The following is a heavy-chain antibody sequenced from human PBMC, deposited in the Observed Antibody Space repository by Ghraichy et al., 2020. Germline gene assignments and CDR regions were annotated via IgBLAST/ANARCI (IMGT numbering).Heavy chain of an antibody. J-gene: IGHJ6*02. CDR1: EFTVTSNY. CDR3: ARDLAWGSGSYSSFYYGMDV. D-gene: IGHD3-10*01. V-gene: IGHV3-53*01. Sequence: GGSLRLSCAASEFTVTSNYMNWVRQAPGKGLEWVSVIYSGGGTYYADSVKGRFTISRDSSKNMLYLQMNSLRAEDTAVYYCARDLAWGSGSYSSFYYGMDVWGQGTTVTVSS. CDR2: IYSGGGT.